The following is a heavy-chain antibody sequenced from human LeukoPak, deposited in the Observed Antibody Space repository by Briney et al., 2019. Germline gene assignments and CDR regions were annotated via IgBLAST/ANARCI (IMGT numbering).Heavy chain of an antibody. Sequence: GASVKVSCKASGYSFTDYFLYWVRQAPGQGLELMGRINPDAGDTNYAQTFQGRITMTRDTSISTAYMELSSLKSDDTAVYYCARLSTATRHWLAASDIWGQGTVVTVSS. J-gene: IGHJ3*02. CDR1: GYSFTDYF. CDR2: INPDAGDT. CDR3: ARLSTATRHWLAASDI. D-gene: IGHD6-19*01. V-gene: IGHV1-2*06.